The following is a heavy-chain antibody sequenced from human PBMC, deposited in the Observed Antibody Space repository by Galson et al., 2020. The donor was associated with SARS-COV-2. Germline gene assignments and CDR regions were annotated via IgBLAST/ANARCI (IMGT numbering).Heavy chain of an antibody. CDR3: ARDYKNSWRLMYHYNAMVV. D-gene: IGHD3-10*01. Sequence: SQTLSLTCAISGDRVSSNTAAWHWVRQSPSRGLEWLGRTYYRSKWYYDYAPSVKSRLTIHPDTSKNQFSLQLNSVTPGDTAVYYCARDYKNSWRLMYHYNAMVVWGQGTTVIVSS. V-gene: IGHV6-1*01. CDR2: TYYRSKWYY. J-gene: IGHJ6*02. CDR1: GDRVSSNTAA.